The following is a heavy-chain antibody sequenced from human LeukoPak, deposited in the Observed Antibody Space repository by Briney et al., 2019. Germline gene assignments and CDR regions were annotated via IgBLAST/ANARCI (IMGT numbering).Heavy chain of an antibody. Sequence: GGSLRLSCAASGFTFSSYAMHWVRQAPGKGLEWVAVISYDGSNKYYADSVKGRFTISRDNSKNTLCLQMNSLRAEDTAVYYCARDWSGYYSVYWGQGTLVTVSS. D-gene: IGHD3-3*01. CDR2: ISYDGSNK. V-gene: IGHV3-30*04. J-gene: IGHJ4*02. CDR3: ARDWSGYYSVY. CDR1: GFTFSSYA.